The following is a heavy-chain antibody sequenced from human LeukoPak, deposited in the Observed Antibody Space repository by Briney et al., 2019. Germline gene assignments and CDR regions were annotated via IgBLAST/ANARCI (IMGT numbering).Heavy chain of an antibody. V-gene: IGHV4-39*07. Sequence: SETLSLTCTVSGGSISSSSYYWGWIRQPPGKGLEWIGSIYTSGSTSYNPSLKSRVTMSVDTSKNQFSLKLSSVTAADTAVYYCARGPNRITMVIGDAFDIWGQGTMVTVSS. CDR1: GGSISSSSYY. CDR3: ARGPNRITMVIGDAFDI. D-gene: IGHD3-10*01. J-gene: IGHJ3*02. CDR2: IYTSGST.